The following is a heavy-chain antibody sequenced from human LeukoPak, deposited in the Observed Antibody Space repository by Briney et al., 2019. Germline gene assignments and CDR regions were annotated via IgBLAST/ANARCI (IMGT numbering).Heavy chain of an antibody. CDR2: VSSTSSFI. D-gene: IGHD2-15*01. CDR1: GFTFSSYS. CDR3: ARKPGCSGGSCYSDAFDI. J-gene: IGHJ3*02. V-gene: IGHV3-21*01. Sequence: GGSLRLSCAASGFTFSSYSINWVRQAPGKGLEWVSCVSSTSSFIYYADSVKGRFTISRDNAKNSLYLQMNSLRAEDTAVYYCARKPGCSGGSCYSDAFDIWGQGTMVTVSS.